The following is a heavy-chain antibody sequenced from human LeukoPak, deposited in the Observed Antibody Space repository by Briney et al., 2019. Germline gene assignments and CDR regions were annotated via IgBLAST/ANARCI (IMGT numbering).Heavy chain of an antibody. CDR1: GGSISSSSYY. Sequence: SETLSLTCTVSGGSISSSSYYWGWLRQPPGKGLEWIGSIYYSGSTYYNPSLKSRVTISVDTSKNQFSLKLSSVTAAETAVYYCARERFHDHYYDSSGFDIWGQGTMVTVSS. D-gene: IGHD3-22*01. V-gene: IGHV4-39*07. CDR2: IYYSGST. CDR3: ARERFHDHYYDSSGFDI. J-gene: IGHJ3*02.